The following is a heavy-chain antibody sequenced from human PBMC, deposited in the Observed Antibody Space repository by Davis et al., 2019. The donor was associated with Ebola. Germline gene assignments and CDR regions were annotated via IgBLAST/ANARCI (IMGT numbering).Heavy chain of an antibody. V-gene: IGHV1-18*01. D-gene: IGHD3-10*01. J-gene: IGHJ5*02. Sequence: AASAKVSCKASGYTFTSYGITWVRQAPGKGLEWMGWISAYNGNTNYAQNLQGRVTMTTDTSTSTAYMEVRSLRYDDTAVYYCARAVTMVLPSGWFDPWGQGTLVTVSS. CDR2: ISAYNGNT. CDR3: ARAVTMVLPSGWFDP. CDR1: GYTFTSYG.